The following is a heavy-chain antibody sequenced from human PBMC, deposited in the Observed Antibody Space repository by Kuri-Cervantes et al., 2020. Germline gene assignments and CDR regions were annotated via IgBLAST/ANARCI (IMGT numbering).Heavy chain of an antibody. CDR2: INHSGST. Sequence: ESLKISCTVSGGSISSSSYYWGWIRQSPGKGLEWIGEINHSGSTNYNSSLKSRVTISIDTSKNQFSLKLSSVTAADTAVYYCASLAARPKHYYYYYMDVWGKGTTVTVSS. J-gene: IGHJ6*03. D-gene: IGHD6-6*01. V-gene: IGHV4-39*07. CDR3: ASLAARPKHYYYYYMDV. CDR1: GGSISSSSYY.